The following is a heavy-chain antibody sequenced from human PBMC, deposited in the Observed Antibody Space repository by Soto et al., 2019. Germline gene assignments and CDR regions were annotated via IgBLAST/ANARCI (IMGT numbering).Heavy chain of an antibody. J-gene: IGHJ4*02. Sequence: QVQLVESGGGVVQPGRSLRLSCAASGFTFSSYGMHWVRQAPGKGLEWVAVISYDGSNKYYADSVKGRFTISRDNSKNTLYLQMNSLRAEDTAVYYCAKDVNWNDVKTPSTLDYWGQGTLVTVSS. CDR3: AKDVNWNDVKTPSTLDY. D-gene: IGHD1-1*01. CDR1: GFTFSSYG. CDR2: ISYDGSNK. V-gene: IGHV3-30*18.